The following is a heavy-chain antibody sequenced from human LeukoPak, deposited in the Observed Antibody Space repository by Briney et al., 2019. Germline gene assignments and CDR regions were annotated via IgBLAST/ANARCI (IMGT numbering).Heavy chain of an antibody. CDR3: ARYDILTGYYFDY. CDR1: GGTFSSYA. D-gene: IGHD3-9*01. J-gene: IGHJ4*02. CDR2: IIPIFGTA. V-gene: IGHV1-69*13. Sequence: ASVKVSCKASGGTFSSYAISWVRQAPGQGLEWMGGIIPIFGTANYAQKFQGRVTITADESTSTAYMELSSLRSEDTAVYYCARYDILTGYYFDYWGQGTLVTVSS.